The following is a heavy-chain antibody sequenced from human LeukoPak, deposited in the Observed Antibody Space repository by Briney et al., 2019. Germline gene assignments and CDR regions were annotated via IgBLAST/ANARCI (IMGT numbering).Heavy chain of an antibody. CDR3: ARDLSRRY. J-gene: IGHJ4*02. V-gene: IGHV3-7*01. CDR2: IKQDGSEK. Sequence: GGSLRLSCAASGFTFSSYAMSWVRQAPGKGLEWVANIKQDGSEKYYVDSVKGRFTISRDNAKNSLYLQMNSLRAEDTAVYYCARDLSRRYWGQGTLVTVSS. CDR1: GFTFSSYA.